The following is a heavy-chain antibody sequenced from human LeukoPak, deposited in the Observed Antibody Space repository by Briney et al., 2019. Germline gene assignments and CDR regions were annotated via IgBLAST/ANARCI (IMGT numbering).Heavy chain of an antibody. V-gene: IGHV3-9*01. CDR2: ISWNSGSI. CDR1: GFTFDDYA. J-gene: IGHJ6*03. CDR3: AKGYDLYYYYYMDV. Sequence: GRSLRLSCAASGFTFDDYAMHWVRQAPGKGLEWVSGISWNSGSIGYADSVKGRFTISRDNAKNSLYLQMNSLRAEDTALYYCAKGYDLYYYYYMDVWGKGTTVTVSS. D-gene: IGHD5-12*01.